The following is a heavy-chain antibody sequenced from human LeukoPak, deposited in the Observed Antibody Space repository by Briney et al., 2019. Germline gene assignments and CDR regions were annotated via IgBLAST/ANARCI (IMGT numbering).Heavy chain of an antibody. CDR2: ISAYNGNT. CDR3: GRGYCSSTSCPVGY. J-gene: IGHJ4*02. D-gene: IGHD2-2*01. CDR1: GYTFTSYG. V-gene: IGHV1-18*01. Sequence: ASVKVSCKASGYTFTSYGISWVRQAPGQGLEWMGWISAYNGNTNYAQKFQGRVTITADKTTSTAYMELSSLRSEDTAVYYCGRGYCSSTSCPVGYWGQGTLVTVSS.